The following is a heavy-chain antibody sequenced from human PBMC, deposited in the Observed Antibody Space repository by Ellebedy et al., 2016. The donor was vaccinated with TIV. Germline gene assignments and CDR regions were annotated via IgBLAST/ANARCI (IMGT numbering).Heavy chain of an antibody. D-gene: IGHD6-19*01. V-gene: IGHV3-30*02. CDR3: ATSSRGWGWDAFDI. CDR1: GFTFSSYD. J-gene: IGHJ3*02. Sequence: GESLKISCAASGFTFSSYDMHWVRQAPGKGLEWVSIIHEGTKIYYSESVKGRFTISRDNSKNTLDLQLNSLRAEDTAVYYCATSSRGWGWDAFDIWGQGTLVTVSS. CDR2: IHEGTKI.